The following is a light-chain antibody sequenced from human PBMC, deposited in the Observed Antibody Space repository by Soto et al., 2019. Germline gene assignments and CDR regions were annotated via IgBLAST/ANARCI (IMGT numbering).Light chain of an antibody. CDR1: QSISNW. J-gene: IGKJ1*01. CDR3: QEYNNNWT. Sequence: DIQMTQSPSTLSASVGDRVTITCRASQSISNWLAWYQQKPGKAPKLLIYKASSLESGVPSRFSGSRSGTEFTLTISSLQPDDFGTYYCQEYNNNWTFGQGTKVDIK. CDR2: KAS. V-gene: IGKV1-5*03.